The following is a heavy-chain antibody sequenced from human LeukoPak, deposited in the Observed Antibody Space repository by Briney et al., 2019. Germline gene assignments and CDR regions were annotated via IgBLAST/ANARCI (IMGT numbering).Heavy chain of an antibody. Sequence: QPGGSLRLSCAASGFTFSSSWMSWVRQAPGKGLEWVANIKQDGSEKYYVDSVKGRFTISRDNAKNSLDLQMNSLRAEDTAVYYCARDHKGVFEYWGQGTLVTVSS. J-gene: IGHJ4*02. V-gene: IGHV3-7*01. CDR3: ARDHKGVFEY. CDR1: GFTFSSSW. CDR2: IKQDGSEK.